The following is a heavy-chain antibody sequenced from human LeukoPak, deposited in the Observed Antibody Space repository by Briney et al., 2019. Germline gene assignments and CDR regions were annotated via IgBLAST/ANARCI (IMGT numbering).Heavy chain of an antibody. CDR1: GGSLSSSY. V-gene: IGHV4-59*08. J-gene: IGHJ3*02. Sequence: PSETLSLTCTVSGGSLSSSYRSWIRQPPGKGLEWIGYIYYSGTTNYNPSLKSRVTISVDMSKNQFSPKLTRVTAADSAVYYCARHLSRSFDIWGQGTWSPSLQ. D-gene: IGHD3-9*01. CDR3: ARHLSRSFDI. CDR2: IYYSGTT.